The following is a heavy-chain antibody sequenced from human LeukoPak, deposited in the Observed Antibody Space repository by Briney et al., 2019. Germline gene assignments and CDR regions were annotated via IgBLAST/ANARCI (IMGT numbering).Heavy chain of an antibody. CDR2: VNHSGYT. CDR3: TRMTTGHDY. Sequence: KPSETLSLTCGVSGTSFSSYYWSWIRQTPGKGLEWIGEVNHSGYTNMNPSLKSRVTISVDTSKNQFSLRMSTVTAADTAVYFCTRMTTGHDYWGQGTLVTVS. D-gene: IGHD4-17*01. V-gene: IGHV4-34*01. J-gene: IGHJ4*02. CDR1: GTSFSSYY.